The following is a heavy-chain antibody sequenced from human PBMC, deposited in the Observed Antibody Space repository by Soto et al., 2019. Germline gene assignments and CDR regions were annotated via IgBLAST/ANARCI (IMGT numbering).Heavy chain of an antibody. CDR3: ARGGNQSKYRNSETSPFDY. CDR2: IYYSGST. CDR1: GGSISSYY. D-gene: IGHD3-16*02. Sequence: SETLSLTCTVSGGSISSYYWSWIRQPPGKGLEWIGYIYYSGSTNYNPSLKSRVTISVDTSKNQFSLKLSSVTAADTAVYYCARGGNQSKYRNSETSPFDYWGQGTLVTVSS. V-gene: IGHV4-59*01. J-gene: IGHJ4*02.